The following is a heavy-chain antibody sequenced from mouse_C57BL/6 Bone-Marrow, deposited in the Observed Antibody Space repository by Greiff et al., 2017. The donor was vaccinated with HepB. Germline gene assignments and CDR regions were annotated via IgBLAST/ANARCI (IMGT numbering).Heavy chain of an antibody. J-gene: IGHJ4*01. CDR2: IRSKSNNYAT. CDR1: GFSFNTYA. CDR3: VRQCVLRNYYAMDY. D-gene: IGHD1-1*01. V-gene: IGHV10-1*01. Sequence: EVKLEESGGGLVQPKGSLKLSCAASGFSFNTYAMNWVRQAPGKGLEWVARIRSKSNNYATYYADSVKDRFTISRDDSESMLYLQMNNLKTEDTAMYYCVRQCVLRNYYAMDYCGQGTAVTVSS.